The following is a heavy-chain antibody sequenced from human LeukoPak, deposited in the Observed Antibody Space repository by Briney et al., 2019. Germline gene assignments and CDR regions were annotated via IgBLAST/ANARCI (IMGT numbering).Heavy chain of an antibody. J-gene: IGHJ5*02. Sequence: APVKASCKASGYTFTSYGISWVRQAAGQGLEGLGWISAYNGNTNYAQKLQGRVTMTTDTFTSTAYMELRSLRSDDTAVYYCARDLGGVVVPAAIHWFDPWGQGTLVTVSS. CDR2: ISAYNGNT. CDR1: GYTFTSYG. D-gene: IGHD2-2*01. CDR3: ARDLGGVVVPAAIHWFDP. V-gene: IGHV1-18*01.